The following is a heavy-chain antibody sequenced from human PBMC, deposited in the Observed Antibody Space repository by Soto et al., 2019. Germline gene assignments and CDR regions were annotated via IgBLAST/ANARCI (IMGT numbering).Heavy chain of an antibody. J-gene: IGHJ4*02. V-gene: IGHV1-3*05. Sequence: QVQLVQSGAEEKKPGASVKVSCKASGYTFTGYAMHWVRQAPGQRLEWMGWINAGNGNTKYSQKFQGRVTITRDTSASTAYMELSSLRSEDTAVYYCARAVAVAADFDYWDQGTLVTVSS. D-gene: IGHD6-19*01. CDR2: INAGNGNT. CDR1: GYTFTGYA. CDR3: ARAVAVAADFDY.